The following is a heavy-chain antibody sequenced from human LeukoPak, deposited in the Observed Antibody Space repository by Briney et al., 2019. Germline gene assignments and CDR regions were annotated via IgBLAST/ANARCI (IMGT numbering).Heavy chain of an antibody. CDR3: ATIVPNVVATLITDY. V-gene: IGHV3-53*01. Sequence: GGSLRLSCAASGFSVSNNYMSWVRQAPGKGLESVSVIYNDGRTYYADSVRGRFTISRDNSENTVYLQMNSLRDDDAAVYYCATIVPNVVATLITDYWGQGTLVTVSS. CDR2: IYNDGRT. CDR1: GFSVSNNY. D-gene: IGHD5-12*01. J-gene: IGHJ4*02.